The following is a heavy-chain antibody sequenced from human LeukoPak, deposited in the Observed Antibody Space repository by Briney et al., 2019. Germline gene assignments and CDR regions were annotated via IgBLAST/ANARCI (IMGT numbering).Heavy chain of an antibody. J-gene: IGHJ4*02. CDR1: GFTFSSYS. CDR3: ARDDTYYYDSSGYCDY. Sequence: GGSLRLSCAASGFTFSSYSMNWVRQGPGKGLEWVSSISSSSSSYRYYADSVKGRFTISRDNAKNSLYLQMNSLRAEDTAVYYCARDDTYYYDSSGYCDYWGQGTLVTVSS. CDR2: ISSSSSSYR. D-gene: IGHD3-22*01. V-gene: IGHV3-21*01.